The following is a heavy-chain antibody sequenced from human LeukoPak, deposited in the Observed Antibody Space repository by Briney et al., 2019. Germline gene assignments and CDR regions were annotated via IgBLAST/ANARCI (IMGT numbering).Heavy chain of an antibody. D-gene: IGHD1-26*01. Sequence: PGGSLRLSCAASGFTFTTYAMSWVRQAPGKGLEWVANIKGDGSEKDYVDSVKGRFTISRDNTKNSLYLQMNSLRAEDTAVYYCARDWIGATDKGIDYWGQGALVTVSS. CDR3: ARDWIGATDKGIDY. J-gene: IGHJ4*02. CDR2: IKGDGSEK. CDR1: GFTFTTYA. V-gene: IGHV3-7*05.